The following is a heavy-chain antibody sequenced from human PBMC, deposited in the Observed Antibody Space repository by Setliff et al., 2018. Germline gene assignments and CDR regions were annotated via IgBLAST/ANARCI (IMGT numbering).Heavy chain of an antibody. J-gene: IGHJ3*02. D-gene: IGHD4-17*01. V-gene: IGHV1-69*10. CDR3: ARDSPTVVTHLRVFDI. CDR1: GGTFSSYA. CDR2: IIPILGIA. Sequence: ASVKVSCKASGGTFSSYAISWVRQAPGQGLEWMGGIIPILGIANYAQKFQGRVTITTDESTSTAYMELRSLGSDDTAVYYCARDSPTVVTHLRVFDIWGQGTRGTVSS.